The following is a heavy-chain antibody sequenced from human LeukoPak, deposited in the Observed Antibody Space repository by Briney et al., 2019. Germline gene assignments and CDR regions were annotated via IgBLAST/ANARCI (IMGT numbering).Heavy chain of an antibody. CDR2: IASDGSST. V-gene: IGHV3-74*01. J-gene: IGHJ4*02. CDR3: AREYCSSTSCTPVFYY. CDR1: GFTFSSYW. Sequence: GGSLRLSCAASGFTFSSYWMNWVRQAPGKGLVWVSRIASDGSSTTYADSVKGRFSISRDNAKNTLYLQMNSLRAEDTAVYYCAREYCSSTSCTPVFYYWGQGTLITVSS. D-gene: IGHD2-2*01.